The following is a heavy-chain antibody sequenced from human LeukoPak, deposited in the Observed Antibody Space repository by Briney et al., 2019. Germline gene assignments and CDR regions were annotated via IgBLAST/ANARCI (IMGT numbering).Heavy chain of an antibody. CDR3: ARDNPLYYFDY. Sequence: GGSLRLSCAASGFTFSSYWMNWVRQAPGKGLEWVSYISSSGSTIYYADSVKGRFTISRDNAKDSLYLQMNSLRAEDTAVYYCARDNPLYYFDYWGQGTLVTVSS. V-gene: IGHV3-48*04. D-gene: IGHD1-14*01. CDR2: ISSSGSTI. CDR1: GFTFSSYW. J-gene: IGHJ4*02.